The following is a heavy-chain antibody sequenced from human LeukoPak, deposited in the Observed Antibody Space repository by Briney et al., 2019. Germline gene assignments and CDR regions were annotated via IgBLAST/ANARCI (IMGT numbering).Heavy chain of an antibody. J-gene: IGHJ4*02. CDR1: GYTFTGYY. CDR3: ARDLGYCSGGSCYSWDY. D-gene: IGHD2-15*01. V-gene: IGHV1-2*02. CDR2: INPNSGGT. Sequence: APVKVSCKASGYTFTGYYMHWVRQAPGQGLEWMGWINPNSGGTNYAQKFQGRVTMTRDTSISTAYMELSRLRSDDTAVYYCARDLGYCSGGSCYSWDYWGQGTLVTVSS.